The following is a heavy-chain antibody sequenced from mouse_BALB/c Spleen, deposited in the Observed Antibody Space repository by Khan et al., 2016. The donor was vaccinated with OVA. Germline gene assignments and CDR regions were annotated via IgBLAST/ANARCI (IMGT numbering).Heavy chain of an antibody. J-gene: IGHJ3*01. V-gene: IGHV1S81*02. CDR1: GYTFTSYN. Sequence: QVQLQQSGAELVKPGASMKLSCKASGYTFTSYNMYWVKQRPGQGLEWIGGINPNNGYTNFNEKFKSKATLTVDKSSSTAYMQLSGLTSEDSAVYYCTRGVAWATMISWFAYWGQGTLVTVSA. CDR2: INPNNGYT. D-gene: IGHD2-4*01. CDR3: TRGVAWATMISWFAY.